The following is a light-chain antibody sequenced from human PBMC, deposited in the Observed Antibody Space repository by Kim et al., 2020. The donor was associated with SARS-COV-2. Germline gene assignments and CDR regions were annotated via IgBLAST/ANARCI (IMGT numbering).Light chain of an antibody. CDR2: DVS. V-gene: IGLV2-11*01. Sequence: QSALTQPRSVSGSPGQSVTISCTGTSSDVGAYKYVSWYQQHPGKAPKLMIYDVSKRPSGVPDRFSASKSGNTASLTISGLQAEYEGDYYCCSYAGIYNVIFGGGTQLTVL. CDR3: CSYAGIYNVI. J-gene: IGLJ2*01. CDR1: SSDVGAYKY.